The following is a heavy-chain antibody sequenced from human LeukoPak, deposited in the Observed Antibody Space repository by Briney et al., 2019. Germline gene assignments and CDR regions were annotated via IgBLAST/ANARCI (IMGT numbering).Heavy chain of an antibody. CDR3: ARADVDIVATIYWFDP. CDR2: ISSSSSYI. D-gene: IGHD5-12*01. Sequence: PGGSLRLSCAASGFTFSSYSMNWVRQAPGKGLEWVSSISSSSSYIYYADSVKGRYTISRDNAKNSLYLQMNSLRAEDTAVYYCARADVDIVATIYWFDPWGQGTLVTVSS. J-gene: IGHJ5*02. V-gene: IGHV3-21*01. CDR1: GFTFSSYS.